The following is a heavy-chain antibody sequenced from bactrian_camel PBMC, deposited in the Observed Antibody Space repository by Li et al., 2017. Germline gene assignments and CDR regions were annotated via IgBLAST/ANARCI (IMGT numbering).Heavy chain of an antibody. D-gene: IGHD4*01. Sequence: VQLVESGGGLVQPGGSLTLSCAASGFTISNIAMSWVRQAPGKGLEWVSGISWIGWNTYYSESVRGQFTISRDNAKNTLYLQLNSLKTEDTALYYCVKGTPRSGGYDLPSSQGTQVTVS. J-gene: IGHJ4*01. CDR1: GFTISNIA. CDR2: ISWIGWNT. V-gene: IGHV3-1*01.